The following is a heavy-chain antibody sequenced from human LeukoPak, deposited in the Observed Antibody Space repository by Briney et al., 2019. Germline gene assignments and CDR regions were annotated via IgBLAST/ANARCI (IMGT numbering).Heavy chain of an antibody. CDR1: AYPFKTYG. D-gene: IGHD3-22*01. V-gene: IGHV1-18*01. Sequence: GASVKVSCKASAYPFKTYGISWVRQAPGQGLEWMGWISAYNGNTNYAQNLQGRVTMTTDTSTSTAYMELRSLRSDDTAVYYCARPYYSDGYFDYWGQGTLVTVSS. CDR3: ARPYYSDGYFDY. J-gene: IGHJ4*02. CDR2: ISAYNGNT.